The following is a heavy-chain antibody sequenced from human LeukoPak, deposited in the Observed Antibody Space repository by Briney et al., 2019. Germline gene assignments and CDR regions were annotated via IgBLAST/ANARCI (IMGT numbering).Heavy chain of an antibody. D-gene: IGHD4-17*01. J-gene: IGHJ4*02. CDR3: ARERRLRETDS. CDR1: GFTFSDYY. CDR2: ISSSGSTI. Sequence: GGSLRLSCAASGFTFSDYYMSWIRQATGKGLEWVSYISSSGSTIVYADSVKGRFTVSRDNAKNSMFLQMNSLRAEDTAVYYCARERRLRETDSWGQGTLVTVSS. V-gene: IGHV3-11*01.